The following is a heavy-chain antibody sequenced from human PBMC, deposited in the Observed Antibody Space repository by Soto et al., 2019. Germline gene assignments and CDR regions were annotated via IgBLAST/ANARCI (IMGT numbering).Heavy chain of an antibody. CDR1: GFTFRSYG. J-gene: IGHJ4*02. Sequence: GGSLRLSCAASGFTFRSYGMQWVRQAPGKGLEWVAVISYDGSNKYYADSVKGRFTISRDNSKNTLYLQMNSLRAEDTAVYYCAKGYYSHSPFGYWGQGTLVTVSS. CDR3: AKGYYSHSPFGY. D-gene: IGHD1-26*01. CDR2: ISYDGSNK. V-gene: IGHV3-30*18.